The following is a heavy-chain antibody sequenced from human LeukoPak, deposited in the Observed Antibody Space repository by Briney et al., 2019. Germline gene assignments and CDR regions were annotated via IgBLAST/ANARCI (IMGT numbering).Heavy chain of an antibody. CDR1: GYTFTSYA. V-gene: IGHV1-3*01. Sequence: GASVKVSCKASGYTFTSYAMHWVRQAPGQRLEWMGWINAGNGNTKYSQKFQGRVTITRDTSASTAYMELSSLRSEDTAVYYCARDTAYGGLPNWYFDLWGRGTLVTVSS. D-gene: IGHD4-17*01. J-gene: IGHJ2*01. CDR2: INAGNGNT. CDR3: ARDTAYGGLPNWYFDL.